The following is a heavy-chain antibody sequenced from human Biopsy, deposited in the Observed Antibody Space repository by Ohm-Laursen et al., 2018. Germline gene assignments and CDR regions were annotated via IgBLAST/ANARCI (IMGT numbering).Heavy chain of an antibody. CDR3: ARGRRHCSGTCSRWYFDL. Sequence: GASVKASCKPSGYTFTAFSVHWLRQAPGQGLEWMGWINPKSGDTDYPQNFQGRVSMTRDTSIGTAYMDLSRLRSDDTAVYYCARGRRHCSGTCSRWYFDLWGRGTLVTVSS. CDR2: INPKSGDT. CDR1: GYTFTAFS. J-gene: IGHJ2*01. V-gene: IGHV1-2*02. D-gene: IGHD2-2*01.